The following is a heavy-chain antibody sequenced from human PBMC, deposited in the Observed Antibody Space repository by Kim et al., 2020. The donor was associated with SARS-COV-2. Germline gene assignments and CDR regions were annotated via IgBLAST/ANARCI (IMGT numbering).Heavy chain of an antibody. CDR2: ISSSGVNT. D-gene: IGHD2-8*01. J-gene: IGHJ5*01. CDR1: GFTFSDFP. CDR3: AKSRRMTLNWFDS. V-gene: IGHV3-23*01. Sequence: GGSLRLSCAASGFTFSDFPMAWVRQAPGKGLEWVSAISSSGVNTYYGDSVRGRFTISRDNSNNTLYLKLKTLRAEDTAMYYCAKSRRMTLNWFDSWGQGT.